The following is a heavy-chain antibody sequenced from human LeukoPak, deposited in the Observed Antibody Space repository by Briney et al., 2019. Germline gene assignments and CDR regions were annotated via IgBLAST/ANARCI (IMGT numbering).Heavy chain of an antibody. V-gene: IGHV3-30*04. Sequence: GGSLRLSCVASGLAFSSYSMHWVRQAPDKGLEWVGVISYDGSDEYYTDSVKGRFTISRDNSKNTVYLQMNSLRADDTAVYYCARDFTPEWFDIHWGQGTLVTVS. J-gene: IGHJ4*02. CDR3: ARDFTPEWFDIH. CDR2: ISYDGSDE. CDR1: GLAFSSYS. D-gene: IGHD3-3*01.